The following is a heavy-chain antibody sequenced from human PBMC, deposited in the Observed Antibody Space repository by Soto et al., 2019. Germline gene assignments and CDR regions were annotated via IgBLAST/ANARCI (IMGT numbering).Heavy chain of an antibody. J-gene: IGHJ5*02. Sequence: SVKVSCKASGGTFSSYAISWVRQAPGQGLEWMGGIIPIFGTANYAQKFQGRVTITADESTSTAYMELSSLRSEDTAVYYCARGGCTNGVCPRTFDPWGQGTLVTVSS. V-gene: IGHV1-69*13. CDR1: GGTFSSYA. CDR2: IIPIFGTA. D-gene: IGHD2-8*01. CDR3: ARGGCTNGVCPRTFDP.